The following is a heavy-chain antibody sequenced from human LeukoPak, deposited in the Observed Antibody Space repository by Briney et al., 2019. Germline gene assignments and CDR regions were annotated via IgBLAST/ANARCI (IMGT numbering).Heavy chain of an antibody. V-gene: IGHV4-61*02. J-gene: IGHJ6*03. CDR3: AREFTMVRGEDYYYMDV. CDR1: GGSISSGSYY. Sequence: NPSETLSLTCTVSGGSISSGSYYWSWIRQPAGKGLEWIGRIYTSGSTNYNPSLKSRVTISVDTSKNQFSLKLSSVTAADTAVYYCAREFTMVRGEDYYYMDVWGKGTTVTVSS. CDR2: IYTSGST. D-gene: IGHD3-10*01.